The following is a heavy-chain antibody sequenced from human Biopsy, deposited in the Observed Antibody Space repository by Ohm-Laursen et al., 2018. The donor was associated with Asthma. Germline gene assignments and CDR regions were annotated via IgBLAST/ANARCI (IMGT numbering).Heavy chain of an antibody. D-gene: IGHD3-22*01. J-gene: IGHJ4*02. CDR1: GFAVSRDH. CDR2: MYSGGTS. Sequence: SLRLSCAASGFAVSRDHMFWVRQAPRKGLEWVSVMYSGGTSHTADSVRGRFTISRDYSKNTLYLQMHSLRAEDTAVYYCVRGDSSNWSHYYFDYWGQGTLVTVSS. V-gene: IGHV3-53*01. CDR3: VRGDSSNWSHYYFDY.